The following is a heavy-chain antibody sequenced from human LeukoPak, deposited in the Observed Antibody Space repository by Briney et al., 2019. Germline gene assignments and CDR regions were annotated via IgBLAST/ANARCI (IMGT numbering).Heavy chain of an antibody. Sequence: ASVKVSCKASGCTLTSNYMHWVRQAPGQGLEWMGIINPSGGSTSYAQKFQGRVTMTRDTSTSTAYMELSSLRSEDTAVYYCATTLGGYSYGYWGRESSAFDIWGQGTMVTVSS. J-gene: IGHJ3*02. CDR1: GCTLTSNY. D-gene: IGHD5-18*01. V-gene: IGHV1-46*01. CDR3: ATTLGGYSYGYWGRESSAFDI. CDR2: INPSGGST.